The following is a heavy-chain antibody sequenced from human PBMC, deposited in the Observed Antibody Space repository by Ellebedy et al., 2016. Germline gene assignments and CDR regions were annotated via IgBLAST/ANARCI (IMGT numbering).Heavy chain of an antibody. D-gene: IGHD6-19*01. CDR2: SNRGGIS. Sequence: SETLSLTCGVYGVSLGGHYWSWIRQVPGKGPEWIGESNRGGISNYNPSLGSRVTISVDMSQNQFSLELTSVTAAGTAMYYCARLSSGWQIYYFDLWGQGTPVTASS. CDR1: GVSLGGHY. CDR3: ARLSSGWQIYYFDL. J-gene: IGHJ4*02. V-gene: IGHV4-34*01.